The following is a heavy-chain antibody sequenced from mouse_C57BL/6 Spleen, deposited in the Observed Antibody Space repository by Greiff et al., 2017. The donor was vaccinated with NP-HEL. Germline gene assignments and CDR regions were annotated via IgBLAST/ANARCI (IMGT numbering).Heavy chain of an antibody. D-gene: IGHD2-4*01. Sequence: QVQLQQPGAELVKPGASVKMSCKASGYTFTSYWITWVKQRPGQGLEWIGDIYPGSGSTNYNEKFKSKATLTVDTSSSTAYMQLSSLTSEDSAVYYCARRGIYYDYDDEAMDYWGQGTSVTVSS. CDR1: GYTFTSYW. CDR2: IYPGSGST. J-gene: IGHJ4*01. CDR3: ARRGIYYDYDDEAMDY. V-gene: IGHV1-55*01.